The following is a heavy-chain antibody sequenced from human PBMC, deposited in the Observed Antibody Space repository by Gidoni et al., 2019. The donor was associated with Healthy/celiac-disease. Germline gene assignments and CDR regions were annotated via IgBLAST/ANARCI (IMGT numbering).Heavy chain of an antibody. CDR3: ASYDILTDSLDY. Sequence: EVQLVESGGGLVKPGGSLRLYCLASEFPFNCCTMNWVRQAPGKGLSWVASITSSSSYIYYADSVKGRFTISRDNAKNSLYLQMNSLRAEDTAVYYCASYDILTDSLDYWGQGTLVTVSS. V-gene: IGHV3-21*01. CDR1: EFPFNCCT. CDR2: ITSSSSYI. J-gene: IGHJ4*02. D-gene: IGHD3-9*01.